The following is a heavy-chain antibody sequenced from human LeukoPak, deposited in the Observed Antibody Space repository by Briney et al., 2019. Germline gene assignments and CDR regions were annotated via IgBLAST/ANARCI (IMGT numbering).Heavy chain of an antibody. J-gene: IGHJ4*02. V-gene: IGHV3-30*18. CDR1: GFTFSSYG. CDR2: ISYDGSNK. CDR3: AKDTGGFDY. D-gene: IGHD3-10*01. Sequence: GGSLRLSCAASGFTFSSYGMHWVRQAPGKGLEWVAVISYDGSNKYYADSVKGRFTISRDNSKNTLYLQMNSLRAEDTAVYYCAKDTGGFDYWGQGALVTVSS.